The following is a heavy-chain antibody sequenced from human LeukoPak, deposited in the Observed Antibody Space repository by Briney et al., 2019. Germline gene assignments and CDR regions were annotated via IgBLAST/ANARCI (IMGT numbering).Heavy chain of an antibody. Sequence: SETLSFTCTVSGGSISTSSYYWGWVRQPPGKGLEWIGNIFYSGSTYYSPSLKSRVTISVDTSKNQFSLKLSSVTAADTAVYYCARVRAAAFTYYYYYMDVWGKGTTVTVSS. D-gene: IGHD6-13*01. V-gene: IGHV4-39*07. J-gene: IGHJ6*03. CDR2: IFYSGST. CDR3: ARVRAAAFTYYYYYMDV. CDR1: GGSISTSSYY.